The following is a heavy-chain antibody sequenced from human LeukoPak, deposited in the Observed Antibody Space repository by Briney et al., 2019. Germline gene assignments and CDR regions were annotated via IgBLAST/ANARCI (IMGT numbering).Heavy chain of an antibody. V-gene: IGHV3-23*01. CDR3: AKESVAY. CDR1: GFTFSRSS. J-gene: IGHJ4*02. Sequence: GGSLRLSCAASGFTFSRSSLSWVRQAPGQGLEWVSSMSGAGDIAHYAESVRGRFTISRDNSRNILYLQMNSLRADDTAIYYCAKESVAYWGQGTLVTVSS. CDR2: MSGAGDIA.